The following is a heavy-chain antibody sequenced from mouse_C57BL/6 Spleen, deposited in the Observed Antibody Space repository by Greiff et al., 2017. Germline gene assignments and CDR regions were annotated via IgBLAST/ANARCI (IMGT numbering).Heavy chain of an antibody. CDR1: GFTFSDYG. D-gene: IGHD1-1*01. J-gene: IGHJ2*01. Sequence: EVMLVESGGGLVKPGGSLKLSCAASGFTFSDYGMHWVRQAPEKGLEWVAYISSGSSTIYYADTVKGRFTISRDNAKNTLFLQMTSLRSEDTAMYYCARGCTVVATRGYYFDYWGQGTTLTVSS. CDR2: ISSGSSTI. V-gene: IGHV5-17*01. CDR3: ARGCTVVATRGYYFDY.